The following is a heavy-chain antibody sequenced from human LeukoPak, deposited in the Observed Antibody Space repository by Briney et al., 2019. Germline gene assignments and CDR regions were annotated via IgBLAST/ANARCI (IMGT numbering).Heavy chain of an antibody. CDR1: GFTFSSYA. CDR2: ISGSGGST. J-gene: IGHJ4*02. V-gene: IGHV3-23*01. CDR3: AKHGSGCYAIYYFDY. Sequence: GGSLRLSCAASGFTFSSYAMSWVRQAPGKGLEWVSGISGSGGSTYYADSVKGRFTISRDNSKNTLYLQMNSLSAEDTAVYYCAKHGSGCYAIYYFDYWGQGTLVTVSS. D-gene: IGHD3-10*01.